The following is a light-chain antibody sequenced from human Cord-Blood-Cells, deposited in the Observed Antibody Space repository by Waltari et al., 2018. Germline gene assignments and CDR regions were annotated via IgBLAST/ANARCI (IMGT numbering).Light chain of an antibody. V-gene: IGLV2-8*01. Sequence: QSALTPPPSASGSPGPSVTISCTGTSSDVGGYNLVSWYQQHPGKAPKLMIYEGSKRPSGVSNRFSGSKSGNTASLTVSGLQAEDEADYYCCSYAGSSTWVFGGGTKLTVL. CDR2: EGS. CDR3: CSYAGSSTWV. J-gene: IGLJ3*02. CDR1: SSDVGGYNL.